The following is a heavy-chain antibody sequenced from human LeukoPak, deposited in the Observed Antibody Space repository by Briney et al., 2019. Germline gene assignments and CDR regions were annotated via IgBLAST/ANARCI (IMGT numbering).Heavy chain of an antibody. CDR3: ARVPADIVATYYMDV. CDR1: GGSISSGSDY. CDR2: TYTSGSP. J-gene: IGHJ6*03. Sequence: NASETLSLTCTVSGGSISSGSDYWSWSRQPAVKGLEWIGRTYTSGSPNYTPSLNSRVTISVDTSKNQFPLKLSSVTAADTAVYYCARVPADIVATYYMDVWGKGTTVTVSS. D-gene: IGHD5-12*01. V-gene: IGHV4-61*02.